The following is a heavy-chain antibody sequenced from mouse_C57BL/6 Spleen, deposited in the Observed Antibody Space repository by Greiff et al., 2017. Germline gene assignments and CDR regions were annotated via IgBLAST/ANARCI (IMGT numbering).Heavy chain of an antibody. Sequence: VQLQQSGAELVKPGASVKLSCTASGFNIKDYYMHWVKQRTEQGLEWIGRIVPEDGETKYAPKFQCKVTITTDTSPNTAYLQLSSLTSQDTAVYYCARGPYFDYWGQGTTLTV. CDR3: ARGPYFDY. V-gene: IGHV14-2*01. CDR2: IVPEDGET. J-gene: IGHJ2*01. CDR1: GFNIKDYY.